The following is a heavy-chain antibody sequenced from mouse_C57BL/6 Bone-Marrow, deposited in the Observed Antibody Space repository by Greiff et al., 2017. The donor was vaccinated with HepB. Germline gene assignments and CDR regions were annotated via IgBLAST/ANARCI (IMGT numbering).Heavy chain of an antibody. Sequence: EVQWVESGGDLVKPGGSLKLSCAASGFTFSSYGMSWVRQTPDKRLEWVATISSGGSYTYYPDSVKGRFTISRDNAKNTLYLQMSSLKSEDTAMYYCARRGHYYAMDYWGQGTSVTVSS. V-gene: IGHV5-6*01. J-gene: IGHJ4*01. CDR1: GFTFSSYG. CDR3: ARRGHYYAMDY. D-gene: IGHD3-3*01. CDR2: ISSGGSYT.